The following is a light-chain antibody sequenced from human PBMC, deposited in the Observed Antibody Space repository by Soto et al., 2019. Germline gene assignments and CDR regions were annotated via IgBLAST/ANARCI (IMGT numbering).Light chain of an antibody. CDR3: QSYDTAFGGSWV. V-gene: IGLV1-40*01. Sequence: QSVLTQPTSVSGAPGQKITISCNGSSSNIGAGFDVHWYRQFPRTVPQLFMYGNTYRPSGVPDRFSGSKSGTSVSLAITGLLAEDEAVYYCQSYDTAFGGSWVFGGGTKLTVL. CDR1: SSNIGAGFD. CDR2: GNT. J-gene: IGLJ3*02.